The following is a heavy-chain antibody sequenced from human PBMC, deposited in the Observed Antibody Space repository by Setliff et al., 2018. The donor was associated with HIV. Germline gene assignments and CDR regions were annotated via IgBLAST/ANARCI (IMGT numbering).Heavy chain of an antibody. CDR2: IGASNGNT. V-gene: IGHV1-18*01. J-gene: IGHJ6*03. Sequence: ASVKVSCKASGYIFSAYGISWVRQAPGQGLEWMGWIGASNGNTHYAQKVQGRVTLTTDTSTNTAYMELRSLRSDDAAVYYCAKTTPQPHYYYYVDVWGKGTTVTVSS. CDR3: AKTTPQPHYYYYVDV. D-gene: IGHD4-17*01. CDR1: GYIFSAYG.